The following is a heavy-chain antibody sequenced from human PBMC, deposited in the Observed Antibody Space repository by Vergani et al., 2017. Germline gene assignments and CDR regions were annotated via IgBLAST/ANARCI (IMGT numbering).Heavy chain of an antibody. CDR2: IYYSGST. J-gene: IGHJ4*02. V-gene: IGHV4-39*07. Sequence: QVQLQESGPGLVKPSETLSLTCTVSNDSVSNTFYYWGWIRQTPGKGLEWIGSIYYSGSTYYNPSLESRVTMSVDTSKNQFSLKLSSVTAADTAVYYCAREVHDFWSGYYTEIFDYWGQGTLVTVSS. CDR3: AREVHDFWSGYYTEIFDY. CDR1: NDSVSNTFYY. D-gene: IGHD3-3*01.